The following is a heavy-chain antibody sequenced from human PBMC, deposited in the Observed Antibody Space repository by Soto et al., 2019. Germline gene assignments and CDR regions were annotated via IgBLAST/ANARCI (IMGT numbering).Heavy chain of an antibody. CDR2: INHSGNT. D-gene: IGHD3-3*01. CDR3: ARHNDYGSGYDYYYYGMDV. CDR1: GGSFSGYY. V-gene: IGHV4-34*01. Sequence: QVQLQQWGAGLLKPSETLSLTCAVYGGSFSGYYWSWIRQPPGKGLEWIGEINHSGNTNYNPSLKSRVTISVDTSKNQFSLKLSSVTAADTAVYYCARHNDYGSGYDYYYYGMDVWGQGTTVTVSS. J-gene: IGHJ6*02.